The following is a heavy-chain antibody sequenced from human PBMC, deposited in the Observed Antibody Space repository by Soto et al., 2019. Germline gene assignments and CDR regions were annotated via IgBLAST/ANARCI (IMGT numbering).Heavy chain of an antibody. CDR3: ARSGYSYGPFDY. V-gene: IGHV3-53*01. CDR1: GFTVRSTY. J-gene: IGHJ4*02. Sequence: EVQLVESGGGLIQPGGSLRLSCAASGFTVRSTYMSWVRQAPGKGLEWVLVTYSGGSTYYADSVKGRFTISRDNSKNTLYLQMNSLRAEDTAVYYCARSGYSYGPFDYWGQGTLVTVSS. D-gene: IGHD5-18*01. CDR2: TYSGGST.